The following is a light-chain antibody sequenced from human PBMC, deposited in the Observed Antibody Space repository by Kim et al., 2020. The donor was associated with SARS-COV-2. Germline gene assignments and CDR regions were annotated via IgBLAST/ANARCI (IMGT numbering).Light chain of an antibody. Sequence: GQSFTISCTGTSSDVGAYNYVSWYQQHPGKAPKLMIFDVIDRPSGVSSRFSGSKSGNRASLTISGLQAEDEADYYCSSYSSTSHVLFGGGTQLTVL. CDR3: SSYSSTSHVL. J-gene: IGLJ2*01. CDR2: DVI. V-gene: IGLV2-14*03. CDR1: SSDVGAYNY.